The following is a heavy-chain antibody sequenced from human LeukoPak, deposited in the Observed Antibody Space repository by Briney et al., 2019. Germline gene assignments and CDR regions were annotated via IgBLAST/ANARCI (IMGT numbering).Heavy chain of an antibody. D-gene: IGHD1-26*01. J-gene: IGHJ4*02. Sequence: SETLSLTCTVSGGSISRYYWSWIPQPPGKGLEWIGYIYSSGSTNSNPSLKSRVTISVDTSKNNFSLRLASVTAADTAMYYCARHESAVGALFYWGQGTLVTVSS. CDR2: IYSSGST. CDR1: GGSISRYY. V-gene: IGHV4-59*08. CDR3: ARHESAVGALFY.